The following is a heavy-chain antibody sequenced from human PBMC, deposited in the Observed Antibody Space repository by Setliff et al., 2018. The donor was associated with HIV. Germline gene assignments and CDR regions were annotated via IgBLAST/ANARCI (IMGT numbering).Heavy chain of an antibody. CDR3: ARVVGKAAPGEVFDY. V-gene: IGHV3-11*04. Sequence: PGGSLRLSCEASGFTFGDYYMIWIRQTPEKGMEWVSAISRYGRITFYRDSVKGRFTSSRDNTKNSLYRQMNSLRVEETAVYYCARVVGKAAPGEVFDYWGQGTLVTVSS. D-gene: IGHD2-15*01. CDR1: GFTFGDYY. CDR2: ISRYGRIT. J-gene: IGHJ4*02.